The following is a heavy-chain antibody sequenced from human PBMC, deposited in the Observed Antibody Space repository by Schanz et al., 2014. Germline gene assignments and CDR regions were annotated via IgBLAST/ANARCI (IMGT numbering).Heavy chain of an antibody. V-gene: IGHV3-30-3*01. CDR1: GFTFHTYD. CDR2: ISHDGHRD. Sequence: VHLVESGGGVVQPGRSLRLSCAASGFTFHTYDMHWVRQAPGKGLEWVAQISHDGHRDFYADSVKGRFTVSRDNNWKTLSLQMNSLRSDDTAIYHCARQPGRITVSGVVSNWFDPWGQGTLVTVSS. CDR3: ARQPGRITVSGVVSNWFDP. J-gene: IGHJ5*02. D-gene: IGHD3-3*01.